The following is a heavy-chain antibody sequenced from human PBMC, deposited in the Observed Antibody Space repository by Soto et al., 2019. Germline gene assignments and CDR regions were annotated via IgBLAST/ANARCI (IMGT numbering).Heavy chain of an antibody. CDR3: ARDGYGDYVATIDY. V-gene: IGHV1-2*04. J-gene: IGHJ4*02. Sequence: XSVKVSFNASGYTFTGYYMHLVRHAPGQGLEWMGWIKPNSGGTNYAQKFQGWVTMTRDTSISTAYMELSRLRSDDTAVYYCARDGYGDYVATIDYWGQGTLVTVSS. D-gene: IGHD4-17*01. CDR2: IKPNSGGT. CDR1: GYTFTGYY.